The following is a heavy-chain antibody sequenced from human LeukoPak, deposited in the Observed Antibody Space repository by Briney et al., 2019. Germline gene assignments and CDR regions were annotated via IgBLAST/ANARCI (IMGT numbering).Heavy chain of an antibody. V-gene: IGHV5-51*01. J-gene: IGHJ2*01. Sequence: GESLKISCKGSGYNFTTYWIGWVRQMPGKGLEWMGIIYPGDSDTRYSPSFQGQVTISADKSIIIAYLQWTSLKASDTAMYYCARAPGYSSGWYRNWSFDLWGRGTLVTVSS. CDR3: ARAPGYSSGWYRNWSFDL. CDR1: GYNFTTYW. CDR2: IYPGDSDT. D-gene: IGHD6-19*01.